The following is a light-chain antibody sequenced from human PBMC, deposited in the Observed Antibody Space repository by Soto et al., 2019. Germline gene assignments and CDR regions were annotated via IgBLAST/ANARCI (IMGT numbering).Light chain of an antibody. Sequence: EIVMTQSPATLCVSPGERVSLSCRASQSVNSKLAWYQQKPGQAPRLLIYGASTRATGIPARFSGSGSGTEFTLTISSLQSEDFAVYFCQQYNNWPPITFGQGTRLEIK. J-gene: IGKJ5*01. CDR1: QSVNSK. CDR2: GAS. CDR3: QQYNNWPPIT. V-gene: IGKV3-15*01.